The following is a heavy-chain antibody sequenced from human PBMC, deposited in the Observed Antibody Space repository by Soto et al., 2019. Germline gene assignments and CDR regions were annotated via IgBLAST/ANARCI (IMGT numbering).Heavy chain of an antibody. V-gene: IGHV3-13*01. CDR1: GFTFSSYD. CDR3: ARASASCSSTSCYQALDY. CDR2: IGTAGDT. J-gene: IGHJ4*02. D-gene: IGHD2-2*01. Sequence: EVQLVESGGGLVQPGGSLRLSCAASGFTFSSYDMHWVRQATGKGLEWVSAIGTAGDTYYPGSVKGRFTISRENAKNSWYLQRNSRRAGDTAVYYCARASASCSSTSCYQALDYWGQGTLVTVSS.